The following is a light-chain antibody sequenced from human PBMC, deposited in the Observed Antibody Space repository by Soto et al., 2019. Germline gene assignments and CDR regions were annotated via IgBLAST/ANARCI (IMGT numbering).Light chain of an antibody. J-gene: IGKJ5*01. CDR2: GAS. Sequence: EIVMTQSPATLSVSPGERATRSCRASQSVSSNLAWYQQKPGQAPRLLIYGASTRATGIPARFSGSGSGTDFTLTISSLEPEDFAVYYCQQRSNWPLTFGQGTRLEIK. CDR3: QQRSNWPLT. CDR1: QSVSSN. V-gene: IGKV3-15*01.